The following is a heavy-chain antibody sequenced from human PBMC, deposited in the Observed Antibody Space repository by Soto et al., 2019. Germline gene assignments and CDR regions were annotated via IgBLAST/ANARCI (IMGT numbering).Heavy chain of an antibody. D-gene: IGHD6-6*01. CDR1: GFTFSSYG. CDR3: ARDGTGVAARPRGSFDY. J-gene: IGHJ4*02. Sequence: VGSLRLSCAASGFTFSSYGMHWVRQAPGKGLEWVAVIWYDGSNKYYADSVKGRFTISRDNSKNTLYLQMNSLRAEDTAVYYCARDGTGVAARPRGSFDYWGQGTLVTVSS. CDR2: IWYDGSNK. V-gene: IGHV3-33*01.